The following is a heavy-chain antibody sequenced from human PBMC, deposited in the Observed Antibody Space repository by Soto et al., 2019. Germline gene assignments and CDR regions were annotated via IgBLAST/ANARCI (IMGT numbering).Heavy chain of an antibody. D-gene: IGHD3-9*01. V-gene: IGHV4-30-4*01. CDR3: ARGDSWTVYGCMDV. J-gene: IGHJ6*02. Sequence: PSQTLSCTGTVSGDSLGSGDHYWSWIRQPAGKGLGWIGYIYYSGSTSYSPSRKSRATIPIDTTMNQFPLKQNSVTAPDTSVYYGARGDSWTVYGCMDVWRQGATVT. CDR1: GDSLGSGDHY. CDR2: IYYSGST.